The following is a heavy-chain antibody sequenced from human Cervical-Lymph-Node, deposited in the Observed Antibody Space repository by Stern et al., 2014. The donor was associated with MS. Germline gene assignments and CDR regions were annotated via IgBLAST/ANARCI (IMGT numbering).Heavy chain of an antibody. J-gene: IGHJ3*02. CDR1: GGSINTYY. D-gene: IGHD3-22*01. CDR2: ISYSGDT. CDR3: ARRDYYDTSTYYDDAFDI. V-gene: IGHV4-59*01. Sequence: VQLKESGPGLVKASETLSLTCTVSGGSINTYYWTWIRQPPGKGLEWIGEISYSGDTNYNPSLKSRVTLSVDTSKNQFSLKLSSVTAADTAVYYCARRDYYDTSTYYDDAFDIWGQGTMVTVSS.